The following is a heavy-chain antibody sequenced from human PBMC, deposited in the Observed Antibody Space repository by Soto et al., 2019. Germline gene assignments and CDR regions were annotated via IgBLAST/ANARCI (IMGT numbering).Heavy chain of an antibody. V-gene: IGHV1-69*01. CDR3: ARWRGTVTTPGFMGPLDY. CDR1: GGTLSSFT. J-gene: IGHJ4*02. Sequence: QVQLVQSGAHLKKPGSSVKVSCKASGGTLSSFTISWVRQAPGQGPEWMGGITPIFATANYAQKFQGRVTITADESTNTVYMELSSLRSEDTAVYYCARWRGTVTTPGFMGPLDYWGQGTLVSVSS. D-gene: IGHD3-3*01. CDR2: ITPIFATA.